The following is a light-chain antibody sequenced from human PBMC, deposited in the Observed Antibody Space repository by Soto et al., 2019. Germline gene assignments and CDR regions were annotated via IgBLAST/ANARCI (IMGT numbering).Light chain of an antibody. V-gene: IGKV1-27*01. J-gene: IGKJ2*01. Sequence: DIQMTQSPSSLSASVGDRVTITCRASQGVANYLAWYQQKPGKVPKLLIYAASTLQSGVPSRFSGRGSGTDFTLTISCLQPEDVATYYCQKYNSAPYTFGQGTELEIK. CDR3: QKYNSAPYT. CDR1: QGVANY. CDR2: AAS.